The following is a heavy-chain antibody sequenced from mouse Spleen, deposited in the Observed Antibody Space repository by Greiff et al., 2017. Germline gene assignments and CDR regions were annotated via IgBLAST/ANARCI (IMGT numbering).Heavy chain of an antibody. CDR3: ARKDYGNYLAY. Sequence: QVQLQQSGPELVKPGASVKLSCKASGYTFTSYDINWGKQRPGQGLEWIGWIYTRDGSTKYNEKFKGKATLTVDTSSSTAYMELHSLTSEDSAVYFCARKDYGNYLAYWGQGTLVTVSA. V-gene: IGHV1-85*01. J-gene: IGHJ3*01. CDR2: IYTRDGST. D-gene: IGHD2-1*01. CDR1: GYTFTSYD.